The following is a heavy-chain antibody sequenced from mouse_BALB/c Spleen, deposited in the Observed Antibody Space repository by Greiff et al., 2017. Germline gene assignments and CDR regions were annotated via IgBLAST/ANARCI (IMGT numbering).Heavy chain of an antibody. CDR2: ISSGGIYT. V-gene: IGHV5-6*01. D-gene: IGHD1-1*01. J-gene: IGHJ4*01. Sequence: EVQLVESGGDLVKPGGSLKLSCAASGFTFSSYGMSWVRQTPDKRLEWVATISSGGIYTYYPDSVKGRFTISRDNAKNTLYLQMSSLKSEDTAMYYCARHYYGSSYAMDYWGQGTSVTVSS. CDR1: GFTFSSYG. CDR3: ARHYYGSSYAMDY.